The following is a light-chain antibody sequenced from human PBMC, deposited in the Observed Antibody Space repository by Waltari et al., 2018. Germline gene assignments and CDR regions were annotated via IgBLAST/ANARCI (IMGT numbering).Light chain of an antibody. CDR1: QSISTS. CDR3: QQSYTTPFT. Sequence: DIQMTQSPPSLSASFGDRVTITCRSTQSISTSLNWYQQKPAKAPNPLIYGASSLERGVPSRFSGSGSGTDFTLTISSLHPEDFATYYCQQSYTTPFTFGPGTKVDLK. CDR2: GAS. V-gene: IGKV1-39*01. J-gene: IGKJ3*01.